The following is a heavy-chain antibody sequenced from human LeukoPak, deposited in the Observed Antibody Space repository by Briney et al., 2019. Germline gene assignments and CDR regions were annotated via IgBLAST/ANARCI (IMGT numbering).Heavy chain of an antibody. D-gene: IGHD4-17*01. V-gene: IGHV4-39*07. CDR2: IYYGGRA. CDR1: GGSIISADHY. Sequence: SETLSLTCTVSGGSIISADHYWAWIRQPPGKGLEYIALIYYGGRAYYNSSLQSRVTISVDTSKNHFSLNLTSVTAADTAVYYCARLSTHVVYGDYGDDYWGQGTLVTVSS. CDR3: ARLSTHVVYGDYGDDY. J-gene: IGHJ4*02.